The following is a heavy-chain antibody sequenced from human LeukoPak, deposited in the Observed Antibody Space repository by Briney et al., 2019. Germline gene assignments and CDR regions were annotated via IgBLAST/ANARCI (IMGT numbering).Heavy chain of an antibody. J-gene: IGHJ3*02. D-gene: IGHD2-2*01. V-gene: IGHV4-34*01. Sequence: SETLSLTCAVYGGSSRGYYWSWIRQPPGKGLEWIGEINDSGSTNYNPSLKSRVTISIDTSKNQFSLKLRSVTAADTAVYYCARTYCDSTTCYDAFDIWGQGTVVTVSS. CDR3: ARTYCDSTTCYDAFDI. CDR1: GGSSRGYY. CDR2: INDSGST.